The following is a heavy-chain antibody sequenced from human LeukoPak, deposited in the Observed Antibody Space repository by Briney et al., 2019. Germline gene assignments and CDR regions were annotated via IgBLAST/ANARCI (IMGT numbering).Heavy chain of an antibody. Sequence: PGGSLRLSCAASGFTVSSNYMSWVRQAPGKGLEWVSVIYSGGSTYYADSVKGRFTISRDNSKNTLYLQMNSLRAEDTAVYYCAKDRVPAAMGSGSSWDYWGQGTLVTVSS. CDR2: IYSGGST. D-gene: IGHD2-2*01. CDR3: AKDRVPAAMGSGSSWDY. CDR1: GFTVSSNY. V-gene: IGHV3-53*01. J-gene: IGHJ4*02.